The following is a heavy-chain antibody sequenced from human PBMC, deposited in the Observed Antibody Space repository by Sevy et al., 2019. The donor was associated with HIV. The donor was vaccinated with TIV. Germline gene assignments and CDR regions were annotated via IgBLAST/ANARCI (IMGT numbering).Heavy chain of an antibody. CDR1: GFTFSIYS. D-gene: IGHD2-15*01. V-gene: IGHV3-48*01. CDR2: ISSSSSTI. CDR3: ARVGIVVGGAFDI. Sequence: GGSLRLSCAASGFTFSIYSMNWVRQAPGKGLEWVSYISSSSSTIYYADSVKGRFTISRDNAKNSLYLQMNSLRAEDTAVYYCARVGIVVGGAFDIWGQGTMVTVSS. J-gene: IGHJ3*02.